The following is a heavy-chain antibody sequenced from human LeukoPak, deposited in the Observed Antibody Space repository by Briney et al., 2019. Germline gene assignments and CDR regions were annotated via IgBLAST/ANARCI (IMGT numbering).Heavy chain of an antibody. D-gene: IGHD2-2*01. Sequence: PGGSLRLSCAASGFTFSSYWMHWVRPAPGKGLVWVSRINSDGSSTSYADSVKGRFTISRDNAKNTLYLQMNSLRAEDTAVYYCATHCSSTSCLDYWGQGTLVTVSS. J-gene: IGHJ4*02. CDR1: GFTFSSYW. V-gene: IGHV3-74*01. CDR2: INSDGSST. CDR3: ATHCSSTSCLDY.